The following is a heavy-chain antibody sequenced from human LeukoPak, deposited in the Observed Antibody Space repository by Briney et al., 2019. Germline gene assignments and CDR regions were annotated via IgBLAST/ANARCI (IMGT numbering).Heavy chain of an antibody. CDR2: INPNSGGT. J-gene: IGHJ5*02. CDR1: GYTFTGYY. CDR3: ARTYYDFWSGHQSAVGP. D-gene: IGHD3-3*01. V-gene: IGHV1-2*02. Sequence: ASVEVSCKASGYTFTGYYMHWVRRAPGQGLEWMGWINPNSGGTNYAQKFQGRVTMTRDTSISTAYMELSRLRSDDTAVYYCARTYYDFWSGHQSAVGPWGQGTLVTVSS.